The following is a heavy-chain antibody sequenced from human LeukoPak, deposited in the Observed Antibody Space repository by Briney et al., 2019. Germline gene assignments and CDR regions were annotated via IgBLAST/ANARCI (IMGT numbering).Heavy chain of an antibody. V-gene: IGHV4-39*01. CDR1: GGSISSSSYY. CDR3: ASPVIATGLFDY. D-gene: IGHD2/OR15-2a*01. Sequence: SETLSLTCTVSGGSISSSSYYWGWIRQPPGKGLEWIGSIYYSGSTYYNPSLKSRVTISVDTSNIQFSLKLSSVTAADTAVYYCASPVIATGLFDYWGQGTLVTVSS. J-gene: IGHJ4*02. CDR2: IYYSGST.